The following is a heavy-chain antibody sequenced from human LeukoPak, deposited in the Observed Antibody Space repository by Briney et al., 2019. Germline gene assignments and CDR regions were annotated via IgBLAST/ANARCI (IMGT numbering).Heavy chain of an antibody. Sequence: ASVKVSCKASGYTFTSYGISRVRQAPGQGLEWMGWISAYNGNTNYAQKLQGRVTMTTDTSTSTAYMELRSLRSDDTAVYYCARDILDILTGFPRGAPDYWGQGTLVTVSS. D-gene: IGHD3-9*01. J-gene: IGHJ4*02. V-gene: IGHV1-18*01. CDR3: ARDILDILTGFPRGAPDY. CDR1: GYTFTSYG. CDR2: ISAYNGNT.